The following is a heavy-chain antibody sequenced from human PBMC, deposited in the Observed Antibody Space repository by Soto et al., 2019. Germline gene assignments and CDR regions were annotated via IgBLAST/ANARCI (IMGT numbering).Heavy chain of an antibody. CDR2: ISSNGGST. V-gene: IGHV3-64D*09. CDR1: GFTFSSYA. J-gene: IGHJ4*02. D-gene: IGHD3-22*01. Sequence: GGSLRLSCSASGFTFSSYAMHWVRQAPGKGLEYVSAISSNGGSTYYADSVKGRFTISRDNSKNTLYLQMSSLRAEDTAGYYCVKDRSYDSSGYYFDYWGQGTLVTVSS. CDR3: VKDRSYDSSGYYFDY.